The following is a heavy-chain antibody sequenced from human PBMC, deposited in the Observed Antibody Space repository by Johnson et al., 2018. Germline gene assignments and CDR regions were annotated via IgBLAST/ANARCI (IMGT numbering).Heavy chain of an antibody. V-gene: IGHV3-21*01. J-gene: IGHJ6*02. Sequence: VQLVESGGGLVKPGGSLRLSCAASGFTFSSYSMNWVRQAPGKGLEWVSSISISSSYIYYAVAVKGRFTISRDTAKNSLYLQMNSLRDEDTAVYYCARDLIVPAAGSYYYYGMDVWGQGTTVTVSS. CDR2: ISISSSYI. CDR3: ARDLIVPAAGSYYYYGMDV. CDR1: GFTFSSYS. D-gene: IGHD6-13*01.